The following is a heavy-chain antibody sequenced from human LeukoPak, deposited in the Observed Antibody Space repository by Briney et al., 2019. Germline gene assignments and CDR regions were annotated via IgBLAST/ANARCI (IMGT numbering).Heavy chain of an antibody. CDR1: RFTFSSYG. CDR3: AKAYYYDSSGPNWFDP. D-gene: IGHD3-22*01. CDR2: IWYDGNNK. Sequence: GGSLRLSCTASRFTFSSYGMHWVRQAPGKGLEWVALIWYDGNNKYYADSVKGRFTISRDNSKNTLYLQMNSLRAEDTAVYYCAKAYYYDSSGPNWFDPWGQGTLVTVSS. V-gene: IGHV3-30*02. J-gene: IGHJ5*02.